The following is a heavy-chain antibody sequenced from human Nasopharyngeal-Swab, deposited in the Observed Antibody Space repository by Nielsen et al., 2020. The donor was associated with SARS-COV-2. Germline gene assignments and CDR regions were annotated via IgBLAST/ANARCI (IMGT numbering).Heavy chain of an antibody. CDR3: ARVVWVDWDAFHI. Sequence: SVKVSCTASGYTFICYYIHWVRQAPGQGLEWMGWINPNSGGTNYAQKFQGRVTMTRDTSISTAYMELSRLSSDDTAVYYCARVVWVDWDAFHIWGQGTIVTVSS. CDR1: GYTFICYY. D-gene: IGHD3-16*01. J-gene: IGHJ3*02. V-gene: IGHV1-2*02. CDR2: INPNSGGT.